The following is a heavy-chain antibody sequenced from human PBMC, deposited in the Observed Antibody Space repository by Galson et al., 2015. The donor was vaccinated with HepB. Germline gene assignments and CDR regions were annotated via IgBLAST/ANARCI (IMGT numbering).Heavy chain of an antibody. J-gene: IGHJ6*02. CDR3: ARGYHYGMDV. V-gene: IGHV3-74*01. Sequence: LRLSCAASGFTFSYYWMHWVRQAPGKGLVWVSHINSDATGTTYADSADFVKGRFTISRDNTKNTLYLQMNNLRAEDTAVYYCARGYHYGMDVWGQGTTVTVSS. CDR1: GFTFSYYW. CDR2: INSDATGT.